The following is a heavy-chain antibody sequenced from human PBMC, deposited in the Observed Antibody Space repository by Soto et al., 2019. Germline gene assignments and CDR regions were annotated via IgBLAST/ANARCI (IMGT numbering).Heavy chain of an antibody. D-gene: IGHD1-26*01. J-gene: IGHJ4*02. V-gene: IGHV1-2*02. CDR2: INPKSGYT. Sequence: CASVKVSCKASGYTFTGDYLHWVRRAPGQGLEWMAWINPKSGYTKSAQKFQARVTLTRDTSISTAYMELRSLRSEDTAVYFCARYTGSNSLFDSWGQGTLVTVSS. CDR1: GYTFTGDY. CDR3: ARYTGSNSLFDS.